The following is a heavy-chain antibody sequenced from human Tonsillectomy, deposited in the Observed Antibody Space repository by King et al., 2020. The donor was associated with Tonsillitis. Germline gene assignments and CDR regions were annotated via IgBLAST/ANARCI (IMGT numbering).Heavy chain of an antibody. Sequence: QLVQSGAEVKKPGASVKVSCKASGYTFTDYYMHWVRQAPGQGLEWMGWINPNTGGTNFAQKFQGRVIMTWDTSVSTGYMELSSLRSDDTVLYYCARDLEGTMISLTYWGQGTLVTVSS. CDR3: ARDLEGTMISLTY. J-gene: IGHJ4*02. CDR2: INPNTGGT. D-gene: IGHD3-16*01. V-gene: IGHV1-2*02. CDR1: GYTFTDYY.